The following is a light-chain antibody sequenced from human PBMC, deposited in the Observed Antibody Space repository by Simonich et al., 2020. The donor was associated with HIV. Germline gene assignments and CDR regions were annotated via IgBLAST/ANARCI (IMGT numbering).Light chain of an antibody. CDR1: QCISRY. Sequence: DIPLTQSPFFLSVSVGDIITITCRASQCISRYLIWYQQKPGKAPKLLIYAASRLESGVPSRFRGSGSGTDYTLTISSLQPEDFATYYCQQYFSTPPWTFGRGTRVEIK. CDR2: AAS. CDR3: QQYFSTPPWT. V-gene: IGKV1-NL1*01. J-gene: IGKJ1*01.